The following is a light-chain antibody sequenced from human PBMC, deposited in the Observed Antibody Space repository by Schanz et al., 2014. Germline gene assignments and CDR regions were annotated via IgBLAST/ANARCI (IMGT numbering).Light chain of an antibody. CDR1: SSDIGGYNY. CDR3: SSYTSTSTQV. Sequence: QSALTQPASVSGSPGQSITISCTGTSSDIGGYNYVSWYQQHPGEAPKLMIFDVSLRPSGISNRFSGFKSDNTASLTISGFQADDEADYYCSSYTSTSTQVFGTGTKLTVL. J-gene: IGLJ1*01. V-gene: IGLV2-14*03. CDR2: DVS.